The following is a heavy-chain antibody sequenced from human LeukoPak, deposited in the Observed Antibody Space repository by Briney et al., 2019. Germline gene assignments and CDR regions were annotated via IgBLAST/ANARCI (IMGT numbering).Heavy chain of an antibody. CDR1: GFTFSSYG. Sequence: GGSLRLSCAASGFTFSSYGMSWVRQAPGKGLEWVSGISGNSGTTYYADSVKGRFTISRDNSKNTLYLQMNSLRAEDTAVYYCARVESYPLRNAFDIWGQGTMVTVSS. V-gene: IGHV3-23*01. D-gene: IGHD1-14*01. CDR3: ARVESYPLRNAFDI. CDR2: ISGNSGTT. J-gene: IGHJ3*02.